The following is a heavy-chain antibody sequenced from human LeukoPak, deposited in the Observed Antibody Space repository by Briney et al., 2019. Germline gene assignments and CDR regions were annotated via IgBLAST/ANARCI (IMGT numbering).Heavy chain of an antibody. J-gene: IGHJ4*02. D-gene: IGHD3-22*01. Sequence: GGSLRLSCAASGFTFSSYAMSWVRQAPGKGLEWVSAISGSGGSTYYADYVKGRFTISRDNSKNTLYLQMNSLRAEDTAVYYCAKDPTPYYYDSSGYRDYWGQGTLVTVSS. CDR1: GFTFSSYA. CDR2: ISGSGGST. V-gene: IGHV3-23*01. CDR3: AKDPTPYYYDSSGYRDY.